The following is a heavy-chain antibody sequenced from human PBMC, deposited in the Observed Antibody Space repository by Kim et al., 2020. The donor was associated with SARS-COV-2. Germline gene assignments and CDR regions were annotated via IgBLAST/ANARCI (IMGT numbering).Heavy chain of an antibody. CDR1: GFTFSSYE. CDR3: AAPRVAVSLFDYDFWSGQAGGMDV. D-gene: IGHD3-3*01. V-gene: IGHV3-48*03. Sequence: GGSLRLSCAASGFTFSSYEMNWVRQAPGKGLEGVSYISSSGSTIYYADSVKGRFTISRDNAKNSLYLQMNSLRAEDTAVYYCAAPRVAVSLFDYDFWSGQAGGMDVWGQGTTVTVSS. J-gene: IGHJ6*02. CDR2: ISSSGSTI.